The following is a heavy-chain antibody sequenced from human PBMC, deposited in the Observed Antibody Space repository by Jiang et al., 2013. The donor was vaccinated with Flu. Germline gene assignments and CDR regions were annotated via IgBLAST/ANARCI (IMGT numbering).Heavy chain of an antibody. V-gene: IGHV4-59*01. CDR1: GGSISSYY. D-gene: IGHD6-19*01. Sequence: LLKPSETLSLTCTVSGGSISSYYWSWIRQPPGKGLEWIGYIYYSGSTNYNPSLKSRVTISVDTSKNQFSLKLSSVTAADTAVYYCARGKGSGWYRYFDYWGQGTLVTVSS. J-gene: IGHJ4*02. CDR2: IYYSGST. CDR3: ARGKGSGWYRYFDY.